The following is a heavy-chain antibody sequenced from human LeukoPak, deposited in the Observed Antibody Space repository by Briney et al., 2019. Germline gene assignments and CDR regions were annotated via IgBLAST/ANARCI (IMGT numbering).Heavy chain of an antibody. CDR2: IIPIFGTA. J-gene: IGHJ5*02. Sequence: ASAKVSCKASGGTFSSYAISWVRQAPGQGLEWMGGIIPIFGTANYAQKFQGRVTITTDESTSTAYMELSNLISEDTAVYYCARGLTGGLDPWGQGTLVTVSS. D-gene: IGHD3-16*01. CDR1: GGTFSSYA. V-gene: IGHV1-69*05. CDR3: ARGLTGGLDP.